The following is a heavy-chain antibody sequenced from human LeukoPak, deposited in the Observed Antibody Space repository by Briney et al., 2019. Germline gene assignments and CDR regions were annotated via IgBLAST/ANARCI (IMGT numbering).Heavy chain of an antibody. V-gene: IGHV1-2*06. D-gene: IGHD5-18*01. CDR2: INPNSGGT. J-gene: IGHJ4*02. Sequence: ASVKVSCKASGYTFTGYYMHWVRQAPGQGLEWMGRINPNSGGTKYAQKFQGRVTMTSDTSISTAYMELSRLRSDDTAFYYCARHAYTYGYFSESVVVRSVADYWGQGTLVTVSS. CDR1: GYTFTGYY. CDR3: ARHAYTYGYFSESVVVRSVADY.